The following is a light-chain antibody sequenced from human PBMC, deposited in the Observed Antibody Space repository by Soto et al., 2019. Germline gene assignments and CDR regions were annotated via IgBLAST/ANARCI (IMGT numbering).Light chain of an antibody. CDR3: AAWDDSLRGWV. J-gene: IGLJ3*02. CDR2: TND. Sequence: QSVLTQPPSASGTPGQRVTISCSGSSSNIGSNYVYWYQQLPGTAPKLLIYTNDQRPSGVPDRFSGSKSGTSASLAISGLRSEDEADYYCAAWDDSLRGWVFGGGTKLTVV. CDR1: SSNIGSNY. V-gene: IGLV1-47*02.